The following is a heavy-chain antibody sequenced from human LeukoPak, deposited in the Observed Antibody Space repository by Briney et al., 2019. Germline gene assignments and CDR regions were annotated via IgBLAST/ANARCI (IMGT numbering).Heavy chain of an antibody. CDR1: GGTFSSYA. CDR3: ARDREYCSGGSCYFGY. D-gene: IGHD2-15*01. CDR2: IIPILGIA. Sequence: SVKVSCKASGGTFSSYAISWVRQAPGQGLEWMGRIIPILGIANYAQKFQGRVTITADKSTSTAYMELSSLRSEDTAVYYCARDREYCSGGSCYFGYWGQGTLVTVSS. V-gene: IGHV1-69*04. J-gene: IGHJ4*02.